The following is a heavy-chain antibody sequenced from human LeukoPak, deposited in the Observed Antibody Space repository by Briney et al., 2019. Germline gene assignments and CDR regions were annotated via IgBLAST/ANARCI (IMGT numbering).Heavy chain of an antibody. D-gene: IGHD3-22*01. CDR2: VSGSAGST. Sequence: GGSLRLSCAASGFTFSSYAMSWVRLAPGKGLEWVSAVSGSAGSTYYADSVKGRFTISRDNSKNTLYLQMNSLRAEDTAVYYCAKGGARIVVVTYFDYWGQGTLVTVSS. CDR3: AKGGARIVVVTYFDY. CDR1: GFTFSSYA. V-gene: IGHV3-23*01. J-gene: IGHJ4*02.